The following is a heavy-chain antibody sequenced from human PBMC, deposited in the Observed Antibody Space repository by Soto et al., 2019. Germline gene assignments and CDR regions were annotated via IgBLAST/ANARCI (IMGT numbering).Heavy chain of an antibody. CDR2: ISGYNGDT. D-gene: IGHD6-19*01. CDR3: ARDIAVTDWTGGPDY. CDR1: GYTFTSYG. Sequence: QVQLVQSGAEVREPGASVKVSCKASGYTFTSYGISWVRQAPGQGLEWMGWISGYNGDTKYAQNLQGRVAMTTDTSTSTAYMELRSLRSDDTAVYYCARDIAVTDWTGGPDYWGQGTLVTVSS. J-gene: IGHJ4*02. V-gene: IGHV1-18*01.